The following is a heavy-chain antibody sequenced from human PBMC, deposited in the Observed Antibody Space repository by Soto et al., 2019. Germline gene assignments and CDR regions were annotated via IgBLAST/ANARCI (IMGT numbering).Heavy chain of an antibody. CDR2: ISGSGGST. CDR3: AKVPSRWFGESSGDY. CDR1: GFTFSSYA. J-gene: IGHJ4*02. D-gene: IGHD3-10*01. Sequence: EVQLLESGGGLVQPGGSLRLSCAASGFTFSSYAMSWVRQAPGKGPEWVSAISGSGGSTYYADSVKGRFTISRDNSKNTLYLQMNSLRAEDTAVYYCAKVPSRWFGESSGDYWGQGTLVTVSS. V-gene: IGHV3-23*01.